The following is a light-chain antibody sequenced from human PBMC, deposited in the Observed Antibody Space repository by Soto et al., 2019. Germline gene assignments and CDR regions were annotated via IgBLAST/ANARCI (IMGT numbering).Light chain of an antibody. J-gene: IGLJ1*01. Sequence: QSALTQPASVSGSPGQSITICCTGTSSDVGIYDLVSWYKHHPGRAPQLIIYEVTKRPSGVSNRLSGSKSGNTASLTSYGLQAEDEDEYFCCSYAGNSTFVFGPGTKLTVL. CDR1: SSDVGIYDL. CDR3: CSYAGNSTFV. CDR2: EVT. V-gene: IGLV2-23*02.